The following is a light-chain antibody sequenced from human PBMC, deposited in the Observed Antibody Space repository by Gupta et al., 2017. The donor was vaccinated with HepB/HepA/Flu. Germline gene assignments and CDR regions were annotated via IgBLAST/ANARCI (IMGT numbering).Light chain of an antibody. CDR3: QQALQTPFT. J-gene: IGKJ3*01. V-gene: IGKV2-28*01. CDR1: QSLLHSNGYNY. CDR2: LGS. Sequence: DIVMTQSPLSLPVTPGEPASISCRSSQSLLHSNGYNYLDWYLQKPGQSQQLLFYLGSSRASVVPDWCSGSGSGTDFTLNISRVEAEDVVFYYCQQALQTPFTFGPGTKVDIK.